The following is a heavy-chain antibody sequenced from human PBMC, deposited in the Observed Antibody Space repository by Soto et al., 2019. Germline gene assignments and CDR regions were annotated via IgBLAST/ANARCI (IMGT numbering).Heavy chain of an antibody. CDR3: ARALFNMGKYYYSYYGMDV. CDR2: INPNSGGT. V-gene: IGHV1-2*04. J-gene: IGHJ6*02. D-gene: IGHD2-21*01. Sequence: GASVKVSCKASGYTFTGYYMHWVRQAPGQGLEWMGWINPNSGGTNYAQKFQGWVTMTRDTSISTAYMELSRLRSDDTAVYYCARALFNMGKYYYSYYGMDVWGQGTTVTVSS. CDR1: GYTFTGYY.